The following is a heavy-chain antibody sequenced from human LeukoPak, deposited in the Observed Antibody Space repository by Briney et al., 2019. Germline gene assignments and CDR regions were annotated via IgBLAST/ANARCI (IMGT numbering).Heavy chain of an antibody. V-gene: IGHV3-7*05. J-gene: IGHJ3*02. CDR1: GFTFRSYW. Sequence: GGSLRLSCAAYGFTFRSYWMSWVRQAPGRGLEWVADIKQDGTQKYYVDSVEGRITISRDNVKNSLYLQMNSLRVEDTAVYYCARDCGSDCSQAFDIWGQGTMVTVSS. CDR3: ARDCGSDCSQAFDI. CDR2: IKQDGTQK. D-gene: IGHD2-21*02.